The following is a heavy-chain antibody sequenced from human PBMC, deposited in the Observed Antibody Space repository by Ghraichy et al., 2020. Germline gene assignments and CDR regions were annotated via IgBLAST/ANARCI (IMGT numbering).Heavy chain of an antibody. J-gene: IGHJ6*02. Sequence: GGSLRLSCAASGFTLSIYDMHWVRQVTGKRLEWISGIGSNDNTYYTDSVKGRFTISRDTARNSLYLHMTGLRAGYTAVYFCARGERYDILTGYTYYYYYAMDVWGQGTTVTVSS. CDR1: GFTLSIYD. CDR2: IGSNDNT. CDR3: ARGERYDILTGYTYYYYYAMDV. D-gene: IGHD3-9*01. V-gene: IGHV3-13*01.